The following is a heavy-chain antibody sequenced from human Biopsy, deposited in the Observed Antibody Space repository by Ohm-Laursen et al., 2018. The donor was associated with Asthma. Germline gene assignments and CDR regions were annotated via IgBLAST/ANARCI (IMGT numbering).Heavy chain of an antibody. D-gene: IGHD3-9*01. J-gene: IGHJ3*02. CDR3: ARTYYDFLTGQVNDAFAM. CDR2: INAGSGNT. V-gene: IGHV1-3*01. CDR1: GYTFINYA. Sequence: GASVKVSCKASGYTFINYAIHWVRQAPGQRLEWMGWINAGSGNTKYSQKVQGRVTITRDTSASTAYMDLSSLRSEDTAVYYCARTYYDFLTGQVNDAFAMWGQGTMVTVSS.